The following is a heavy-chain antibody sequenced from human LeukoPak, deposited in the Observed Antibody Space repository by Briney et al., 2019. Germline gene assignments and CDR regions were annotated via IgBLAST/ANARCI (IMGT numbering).Heavy chain of an antibody. CDR3: ARREPHGDYGGKIRYYYYMDV. CDR1: GGSLSGYY. J-gene: IGHJ6*03. Sequence: SETLSLTCAVYGGSLSGYYWSWIRQPPGKGLEWIGEITHSGGTNYNPSLKSRVTISVDTSKNQFSLKLSSVTAADTAMYYCARREPHGDYGGKIRYYYYMDVWGKGTTITISS. V-gene: IGHV4-34*01. D-gene: IGHD4-23*01. CDR2: ITHSGGT.